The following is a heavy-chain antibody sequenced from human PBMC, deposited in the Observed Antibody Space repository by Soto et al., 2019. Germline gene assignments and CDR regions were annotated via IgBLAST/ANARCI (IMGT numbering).Heavy chain of an antibody. D-gene: IGHD3-22*01. Sequence: QVQLVQSGAEVKKPGSSVKVSCKASGGTFSSYAISWVRQAPGQGLEWMGGIIPIFGTANYAQKFQGRVTITADESTSTDYMKLSSLRSEDTAVYYCANYYDSSGWGNDAFDIWGQGTMVTVSS. CDR1: GGTFSSYA. CDR2: IIPIFGTA. CDR3: ANYYDSSGWGNDAFDI. V-gene: IGHV1-69*01. J-gene: IGHJ3*02.